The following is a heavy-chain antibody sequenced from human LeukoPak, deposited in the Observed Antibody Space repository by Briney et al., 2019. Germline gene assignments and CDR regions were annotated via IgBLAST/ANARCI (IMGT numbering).Heavy chain of an antibody. CDR2: INPSGGST. CDR3: ARDRRELPGDY. V-gene: IGHV1-46*01. D-gene: IGHD1-26*01. J-gene: IGHJ4*02. CDR1: GYTFTSFY. Sequence: ASVKVSFKASGYTFTSFYMHWVRQAPGQGLEWMGIINPSGGSTSYAQKFQGRVTMTRDTSTSTVYMELSSLRSEDTAVYYCARDRRELPGDYWGQGTLVTVSS.